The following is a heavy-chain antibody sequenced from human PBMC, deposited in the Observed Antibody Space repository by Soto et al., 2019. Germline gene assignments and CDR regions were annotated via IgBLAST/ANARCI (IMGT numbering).Heavy chain of an antibody. Sequence: GESLKISCAASGFTFSDYYMSWIRQAPGKGLEWGSYISSSGSTIYYADSVKGRFTISRDNAKNSLYLQMNSLRAEDTAVYYCARAGHYYYSIGYPLPLFVYCARGTLVTVSS. CDR3: ARAGHYYYSIGYPLPLFVY. V-gene: IGHV3-11*01. J-gene: IGHJ4*02. CDR2: ISSSGSTI. CDR1: GFTFSDYY. D-gene: IGHD3-22*01.